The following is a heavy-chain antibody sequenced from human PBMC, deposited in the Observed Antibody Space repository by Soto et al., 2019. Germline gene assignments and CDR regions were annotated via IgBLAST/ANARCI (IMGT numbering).Heavy chain of an antibody. Sequence: ASVKVSCKASGYTFTSYDINWVRQATGQGLEWMGWMNPNSGNTGYAQKCQGRVTMTRNTSISTAYMELSSLRSEDTAVYYCARGGYSGYGSPIYYYYYGLDVWGQGTTVTVSS. CDR1: GYTFTSYD. CDR3: ARGGYSGYGSPIYYYYYGLDV. CDR2: MNPNSGNT. D-gene: IGHD5-12*01. V-gene: IGHV1-8*01. J-gene: IGHJ6*02.